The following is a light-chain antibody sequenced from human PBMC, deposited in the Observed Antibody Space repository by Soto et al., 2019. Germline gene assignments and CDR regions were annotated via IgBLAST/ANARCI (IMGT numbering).Light chain of an antibody. CDR1: QGIRNA. CDR2: AAS. Sequence: AIQMTQSPSSLSASVGARVTITCRASQGIRNALGWYQQKPGKAPKLLIYAASSLQSGVPSRFSGSGSGTDFTLTISSLQPEDFATYYCLQDYNYPRTFGQGTKVEIK. J-gene: IGKJ1*01. CDR3: LQDYNYPRT. V-gene: IGKV1-6*01.